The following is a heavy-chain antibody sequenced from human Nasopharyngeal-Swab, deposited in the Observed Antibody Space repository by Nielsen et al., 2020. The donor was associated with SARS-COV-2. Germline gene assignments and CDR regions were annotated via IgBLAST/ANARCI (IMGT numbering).Heavy chain of an antibody. CDR3: VRSSSWYYFDY. V-gene: IGHV4-39*01. J-gene: IGHJ4*02. CDR1: GGSITSSDDY. CDR2: IYYNGNT. D-gene: IGHD6-13*01. Sequence: GSLRLSCSVSGGSITSSDDYWGWIRQPPGKGLEWIGNIYYNGNTYQNPSLKSRLTISVDKSKNQFSLQLSSVTAADTAVYYCVRSSSWYYFDYWAQGTQVTVSS.